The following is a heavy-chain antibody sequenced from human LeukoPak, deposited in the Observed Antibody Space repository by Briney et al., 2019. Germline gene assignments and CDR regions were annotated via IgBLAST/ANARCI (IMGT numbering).Heavy chain of an antibody. CDR2: AKADGSDK. CDR1: GFSFSSYW. Sequence: QPGGSLRLSCTTSGFSFSSYWMTWVRQAPGKGLEWVANAKADGSDKNFLDSVKGRFTISIDSARKSMSLQMNSLRVEDTAVYYCARDSTQRRGNEYYDALDFWGQGTMVTVSS. CDR3: ARDSTQRRGNEYYDALDF. V-gene: IGHV3-7*01. J-gene: IGHJ3*01. D-gene: IGHD2/OR15-2a*01.